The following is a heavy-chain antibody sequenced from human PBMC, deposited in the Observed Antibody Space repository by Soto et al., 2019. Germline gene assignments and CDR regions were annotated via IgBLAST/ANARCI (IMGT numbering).Heavy chain of an antibody. CDR1: GGSISSGDYY. CDR3: AREYSSSPAREYGMDF. Sequence: SETLSLTCTVSGGSISSGDYYCSWIRQPPGKGLEWMGDIYYSVSTYYNPSLKSRVTISVDTSKNRFSLKLSYVTAADTAVYYCAREYSSSPAREYGMDFWGQGTTVTVSS. CDR2: IYYSVST. V-gene: IGHV4-30-4*01. J-gene: IGHJ6*02. D-gene: IGHD6-6*01.